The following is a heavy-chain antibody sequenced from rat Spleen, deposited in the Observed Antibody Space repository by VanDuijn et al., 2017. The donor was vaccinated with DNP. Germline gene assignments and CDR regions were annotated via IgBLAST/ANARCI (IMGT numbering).Heavy chain of an antibody. D-gene: IGHD1-6*01. V-gene: IGHV5-7*01. J-gene: IGHJ4*01. CDR2: ISYNCGTP. Sequence: EVLLVESDGGLVQPGRSLKLSCAVSGFTFSDYYMAWVRQAPAKGLEWVATISYNCGTPYYQDSVKGRFTISRDNAQSTLYLQMDSQRSEETATYYCTRHRTIMSYYYAMDAWGQGASVTVSS. CDR3: TRHRTIMSYYYAMDA. CDR1: GFTFSDYY.